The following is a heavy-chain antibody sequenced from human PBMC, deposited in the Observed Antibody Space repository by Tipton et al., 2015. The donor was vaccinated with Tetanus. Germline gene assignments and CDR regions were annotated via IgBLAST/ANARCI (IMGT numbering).Heavy chain of an antibody. D-gene: IGHD2-15*01. CDR3: ARRSIVVVN. V-gene: IGHV1-8*01. J-gene: IGHJ4*02. Sequence: QLVKSGAEVKKPGASVKVSCKASGYTFTSYDINWVRQATGQGLEWMGWMDPNSGNTGYAQKFQGRVTMPRNTSISTAYMELSSLRSEDPAVYYCARRSIVVVNWGQGTLVTVSS. CDR1: GYTFTSYD. CDR2: MDPNSGNT.